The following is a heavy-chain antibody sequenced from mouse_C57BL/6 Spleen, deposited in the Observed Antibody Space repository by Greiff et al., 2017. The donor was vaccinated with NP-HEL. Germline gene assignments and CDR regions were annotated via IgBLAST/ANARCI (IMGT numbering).Heavy chain of an antibody. Sequence: QVQLKQPGAELVMPGASVKLSCKASGYTFTSYWMHWVKQRPGQGLEWIGEIDPSDSYTNYNQKFKGKSTLTVDKSSSTAYMQLSSLTSEDSAVYYCARPYYDYDGGFAYWGQGTLVTVSA. CDR1: GYTFTSYW. J-gene: IGHJ3*01. CDR2: IDPSDSYT. V-gene: IGHV1-69*01. D-gene: IGHD2-4*01. CDR3: ARPYYDYDGGFAY.